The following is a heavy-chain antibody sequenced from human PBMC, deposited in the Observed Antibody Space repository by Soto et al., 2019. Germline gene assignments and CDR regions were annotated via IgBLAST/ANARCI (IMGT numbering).Heavy chain of an antibody. CDR2: IYYSGTA. Sequence: PSETLALTCTVSGDSISSSSYYWCGFRHPPGKGLEWIGNIYYSGTAYYTPSLKSRVAISVDTSKNQFSLKLSSVTAADTAVFYCARLCRRASVPGDYWGQGTLVTVSS. D-gene: IGHD6-19*01. J-gene: IGHJ4*02. CDR1: GDSISSSSYY. V-gene: IGHV4-39*01. CDR3: ARLCRRASVPGDY.